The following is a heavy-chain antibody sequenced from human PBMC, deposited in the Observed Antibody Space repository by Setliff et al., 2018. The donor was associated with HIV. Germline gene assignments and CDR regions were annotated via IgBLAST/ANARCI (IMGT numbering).Heavy chain of an antibody. CDR2: ISGLGGGTI. V-gene: IGHV3-48*04. Sequence: PGGSLRLSCATSGFTFDSYSIIWVRQAPGKGQEWVSYISGLGGGTIYYADSVKGRFTMSRDNAKNSLYLQMNSLRAEDTAVYYCARPLTKDIVVVPAAPLDGWGQGTLVTVSS. CDR3: ARPLTKDIVVVPAAPLDG. J-gene: IGHJ4*02. CDR1: GFTFDSYS. D-gene: IGHD2-2*01.